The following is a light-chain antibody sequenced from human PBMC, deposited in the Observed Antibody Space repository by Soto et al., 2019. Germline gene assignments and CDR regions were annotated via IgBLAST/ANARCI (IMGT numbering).Light chain of an antibody. Sequence: DIQMTQSPSSLSASVGDRVTITCRASQTIRAYLNWYQQKPGKAPKLLIYAASTSPGGVPAKFSGSGSGTDFTLSISSLQPEDFATYSCQQSYRTPITFGGGTKVEIK. CDR1: QTIRAY. V-gene: IGKV1-39*01. CDR3: QQSYRTPIT. J-gene: IGKJ4*01. CDR2: AAS.